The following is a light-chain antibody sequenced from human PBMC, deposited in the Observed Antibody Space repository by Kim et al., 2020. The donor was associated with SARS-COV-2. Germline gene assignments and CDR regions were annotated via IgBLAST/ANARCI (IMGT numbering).Light chain of an antibody. J-gene: IGLJ1*01. CDR3: SSYIRGSTNYV. Sequence: ITSADAGASRDVGGYKYVSWYQQHPSKARKLVIYEVDNRPSGVSIRFSGSKSGNTASLTISGLQAEDEADYYCSSYIRGSTNYVFGTGTKVTVL. CDR1: SRDVGGYKY. V-gene: IGLV2-14*01. CDR2: EVD.